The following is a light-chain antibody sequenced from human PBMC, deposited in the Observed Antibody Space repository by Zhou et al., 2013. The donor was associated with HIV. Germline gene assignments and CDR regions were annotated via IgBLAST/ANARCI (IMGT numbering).Light chain of an antibody. J-gene: IGKJ1*01. CDR2: GAS. Sequence: EIVLTQSPATLSLSPGERATLSCRASQSVSSYLAWYQQKPGQAPRLLIYGASTRATGIPARFRGSGSGTEFSLTISSLQSEDFAVYYCQQYNDWPPWTFGQGTKVEIK. CDR1: QSVSSY. V-gene: IGKV3-15*01. CDR3: QQYNDWPPWT.